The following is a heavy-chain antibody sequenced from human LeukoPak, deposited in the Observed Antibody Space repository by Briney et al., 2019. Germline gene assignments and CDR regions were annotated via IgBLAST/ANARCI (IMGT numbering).Heavy chain of an antibody. CDR3: ARDQGTIILGYFDY. V-gene: IGHV4-34*01. CDR1: GGSFSGYY. D-gene: IGHD3-22*01. Sequence: SETLSLTCAVYGGSFSGYYWGWIRQPPGKGLEWIGTIYYTGSTYYNPSLKSRVTISVDTSKKHFSLKLSSVTAADTAVYYCARDQGTIILGYFDYWGQGTLVTVSS. CDR2: IYYTGST. J-gene: IGHJ4*02.